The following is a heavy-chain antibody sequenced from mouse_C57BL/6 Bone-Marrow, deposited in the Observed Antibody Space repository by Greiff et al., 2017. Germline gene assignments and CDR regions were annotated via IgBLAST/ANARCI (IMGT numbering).Heavy chain of an antibody. D-gene: IGHD1-1*01. CDR1: GFTFSDYG. CDR3: ARQNYGSRRWYFDV. CDR2: ISNLAYSI. V-gene: IGHV5-15*01. Sequence: EVKLVESGGGLVQPGGSLKLSCAASGFTFSDYGMAWVRQAPRKGPEWVAFISNLAYSIYYADTVTGRFTISRENAKNTLYLEMSSLRSEDTAMCDWARQNYGSRRWYFDVWGTGTTVTVSS. J-gene: IGHJ1*03.